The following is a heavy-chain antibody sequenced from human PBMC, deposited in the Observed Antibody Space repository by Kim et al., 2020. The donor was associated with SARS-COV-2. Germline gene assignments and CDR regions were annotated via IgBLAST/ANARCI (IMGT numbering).Heavy chain of an antibody. V-gene: IGHV3-23*01. CDR2: ISGSGGST. Sequence: GGSLRLSCAASGFTFSSYAMSWVRQAPGKGLEWVSAISGSGGSTYYTDSVKGRFTIFRDNSKNTLYLQMNSLRAEDTAVYYCPKMAGATDPWFDYWGQGTLVTVSS. J-gene: IGHJ4*02. CDR3: PKMAGATDPWFDY. CDR1: GFTFSSYA. D-gene: IGHD1-26*01.